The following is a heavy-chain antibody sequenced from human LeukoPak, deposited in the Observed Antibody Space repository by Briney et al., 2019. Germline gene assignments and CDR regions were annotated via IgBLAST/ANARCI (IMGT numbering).Heavy chain of an antibody. V-gene: IGHV3-7*01. CDR2: IKSDGSET. Sequence: GGSLSLSCAACGLNFSKSWMHWVRQAPGKGLEWIAIIKSDGSETIHVDSVRGRFTISRDQAKNSLHLQRSRLDVEDTAVYFCGSGTGWLIGMWGQGTQVIVSS. CDR3: GSGTGWLIGM. J-gene: IGHJ4*02. D-gene: IGHD6-19*01. CDR1: GLNFSKSW.